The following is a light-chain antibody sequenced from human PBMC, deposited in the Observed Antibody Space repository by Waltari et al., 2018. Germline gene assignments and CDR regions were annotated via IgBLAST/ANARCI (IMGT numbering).Light chain of an antibody. CDR3: CSYAGSGTYV. Sequence: QSSLTQPASVSGTPGPSSTIPCSATTSHVGHYNLLSWYQHPPGEAPKPMICEVIKRPSGVSNRFSGSKSGNTASLTISGLQAEDEADYYCCSYAGSGTYVFGTGTKVTVL. J-gene: IGLJ1*01. CDR1: TSHVGHYNL. V-gene: IGLV2-23*02. CDR2: EVI.